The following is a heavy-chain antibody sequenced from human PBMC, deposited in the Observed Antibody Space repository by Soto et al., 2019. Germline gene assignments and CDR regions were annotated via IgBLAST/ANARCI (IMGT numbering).Heavy chain of an antibody. CDR1: GFTFSNSW. V-gene: IGHV3-7*03. D-gene: IGHD2-15*01. CDR3: ARDGYCSGGSCYSPGSVDV. J-gene: IGHJ6*02. Sequence: PGGSLRLSCAASGFTFSNSWMNWVRQAPRKGLEWVAIIKQDGSEKYYVDSVKGRFTISRDTSKNQFSLKLSSVTAADTAVYYCARDGYCSGGSCYSPGSVDVWGQGTTVTVSS. CDR2: IKQDGSEK.